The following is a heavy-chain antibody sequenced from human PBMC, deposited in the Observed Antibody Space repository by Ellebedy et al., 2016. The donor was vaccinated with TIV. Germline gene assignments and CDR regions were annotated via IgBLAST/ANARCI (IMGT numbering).Heavy chain of an antibody. J-gene: IGHJ4*02. V-gene: IGHV3-73*01. D-gene: IGHD2-8*01. CDR3: TREDTKPFDC. CDR2: IRSRTNNYAT. Sequence: GGSLRLSXAASGFSFSDSSIHWVRQASGKGLAWVGRIRSRTNNYATAYAESVKGRFTISRDDSKNTAYLQMDSLKSDDTAVYFCTREDTKPFDCWGQGILVIVSA. CDR1: GFSFSDSS.